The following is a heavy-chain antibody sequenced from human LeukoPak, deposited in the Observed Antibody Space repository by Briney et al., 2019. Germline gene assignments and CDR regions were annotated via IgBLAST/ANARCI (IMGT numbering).Heavy chain of an antibody. D-gene: IGHD3-22*01. J-gene: IGHJ4*02. CDR3: AKDRDSSGYYAIDY. Sequence: AGGSLRLSCAASGFTFNNYGIHWVRQAPGKGLEWAALISYDGSNKYYADSVKGRFTISRDNSKNTLYLQMNGLRPDDTAVYYCAKDRDSSGYYAIDYWGQGTLVTVSS. CDR1: GFTFNNYG. CDR2: ISYDGSNK. V-gene: IGHV3-30*04.